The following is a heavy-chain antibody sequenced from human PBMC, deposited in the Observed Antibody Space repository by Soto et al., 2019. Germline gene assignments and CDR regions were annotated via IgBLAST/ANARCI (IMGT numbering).Heavy chain of an antibody. V-gene: IGHV4-59*01. D-gene: IGHD6-13*01. CDR2: TSDSGST. J-gene: IGHJ6*02. CDR3: ARDSTSWFPYYGIDV. Sequence: QVQLQESGPGLVKALETLSLTCTVSGGSIDYYRWSWIRQPPGKGLEWIGDTSDSGSTNYNLSLRSRVTILVDTSKNQFSLKLNSVTAADTAVYYCARDSTSWFPYYGIDVWGQGTTVTVSS. CDR1: GGSIDYYR.